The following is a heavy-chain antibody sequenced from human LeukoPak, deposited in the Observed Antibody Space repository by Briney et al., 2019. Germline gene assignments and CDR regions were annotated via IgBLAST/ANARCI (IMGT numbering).Heavy chain of an antibody. V-gene: IGHV4-38-2*01. CDR3: ASLGLLWFGESGDY. Sequence: SETLSLTCAVSGYSISSGYYWGWIRQPPGKGLERIGSIYHSGSTYYNPSLKSRVTISVDTSKNQFSLKLSSVTAADTAVYYCASLGLLWFGESGDYWGQGPLVTVSS. D-gene: IGHD3-10*01. CDR2: IYHSGST. J-gene: IGHJ4*02. CDR1: GYSISSGYY.